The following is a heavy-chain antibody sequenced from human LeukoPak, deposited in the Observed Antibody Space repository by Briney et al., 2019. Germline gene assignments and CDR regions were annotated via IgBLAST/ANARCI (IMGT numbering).Heavy chain of an antibody. D-gene: IGHD6-13*01. CDR1: GFTFSSYA. CDR2: ISYDGSNK. V-gene: IGHV3-30-3*01. CDR3: ARDRAAADLDY. Sequence: PGGSLRLSCAASGFTFSSYAMHWVGQAPGKGLEWVVVISYDGSNKHYADSVKGRFSISRDNSKNTLYLQMHSLRGEDTAVYYCARDRAAADLDYWGQGTLVTVSS. J-gene: IGHJ4*02.